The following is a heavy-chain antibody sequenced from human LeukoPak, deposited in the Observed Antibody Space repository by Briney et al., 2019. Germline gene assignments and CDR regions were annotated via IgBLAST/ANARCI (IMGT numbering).Heavy chain of an antibody. CDR1: GFTFSSYG. J-gene: IGHJ4*02. CDR2: IRYDGSNK. V-gene: IGHV3-30*02. Sequence: GGSLRLSCAASGFTFSSYGMHWVRQAPGKGLEWVAFIRYDGSNKYYADSVKGRFTISRDNSKNTLYLQMNSLRAEDTAVYYCAKDRSWYSGSLDYWGQGTLVTVSS. CDR3: AKDRSWYSGSLDY. D-gene: IGHD1-26*01.